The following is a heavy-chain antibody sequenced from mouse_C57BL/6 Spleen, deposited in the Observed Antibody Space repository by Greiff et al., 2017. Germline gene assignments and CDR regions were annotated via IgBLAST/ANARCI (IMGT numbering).Heavy chain of an antibody. D-gene: IGHD1-1*01. CDR2: IYPRSGNT. J-gene: IGHJ2*01. V-gene: IGHV1-81*01. CDR1: GYTFTSYG. Sequence: VKLMESGAELARPGASVKLSCKASGYTFTSYGISWVKQRTGQGLEWIGEIYPRSGNTYYNEKFKGKATLTADKSSSTAYMELRSLTSEDSAVYFCARPPYYYGSSLYYFDYWGQGTTLTVSS. CDR3: ARPPYYYGSSLYYFDY.